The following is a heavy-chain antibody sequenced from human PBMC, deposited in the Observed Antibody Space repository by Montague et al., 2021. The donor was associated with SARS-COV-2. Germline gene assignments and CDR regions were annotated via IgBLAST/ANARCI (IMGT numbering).Heavy chain of an antibody. V-gene: IGHV2-5*02. CDR3: AHSSIGYHNPTFLDY. D-gene: IGHD2/OR15-2a*01. J-gene: IGHJ4*02. CDR1: GLSLTTYGVA. CDR2: VYWDDTQ. Sequence: ALVKPTQTLTLTCTFSGLSLTTYGVAVGWIRQPPGKALEWLAFVYWDDTQRYSPSLKTRLTITKDTSKNQVVLTLIDMDPVDTATYYCAHSSIGYHNPTFLDYWGQGTLVTVSS.